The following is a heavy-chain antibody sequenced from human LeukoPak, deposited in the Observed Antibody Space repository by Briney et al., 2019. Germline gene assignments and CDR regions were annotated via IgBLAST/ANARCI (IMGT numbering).Heavy chain of an antibody. CDR3: ARVFDTCGGDCYYLYYYYMDV. CDR1: GFTFSSYS. CDR2: ISSSSSYI. J-gene: IGHJ6*03. V-gene: IGHV3-21*01. Sequence: GGSLRLSCAASGFTFSSYSMNWVRQAPGKGLEWVSSISSSSSYIYYADSVKGRFTISRDNAKNSLYLQMNSLRAEDTAVYYCARVFDTCGGDCYYLYYYYMDVWGKGTTVTVSS. D-gene: IGHD2-21*01.